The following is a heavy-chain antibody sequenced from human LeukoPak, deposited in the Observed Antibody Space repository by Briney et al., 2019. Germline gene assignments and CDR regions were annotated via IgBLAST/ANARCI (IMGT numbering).Heavy chain of an antibody. CDR1: GFTFSSYA. CDR3: AKDGGYCSSTTCLQPFDY. J-gene: IGHJ4*02. V-gene: IGHV3-23*01. D-gene: IGHD2-2*01. Sequence: GGSLRLSCAASGFTFSSYAMSWVRQAPVKGLEWVSAISGSGGNTYYSDSVKGRFTISRDNSKNTLFLQMNSLRAEDTAVYYCAKDGGYCSSTTCLQPFDYWGQGTLVTVSS. CDR2: ISGSGGNT.